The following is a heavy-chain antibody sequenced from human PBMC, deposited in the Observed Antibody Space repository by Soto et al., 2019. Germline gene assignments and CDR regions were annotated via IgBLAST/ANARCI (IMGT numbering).Heavy chain of an antibody. Sequence: QVQLQQWGAGLLKPSETLSLTCTVNGGSLTGYYWSWIRQPPGKGLEWIGEVKDGGSTNYSPSLRGRVSISADTSTNHFSLRLNSVTAADTAVYFCARGQEGIVATHWAQGALVTVSS. V-gene: IGHV4-34*01. CDR2: VKDGGST. CDR3: ARGQEGIVATH. D-gene: IGHD5-12*01. CDR1: GGSLTGYY. J-gene: IGHJ4*02.